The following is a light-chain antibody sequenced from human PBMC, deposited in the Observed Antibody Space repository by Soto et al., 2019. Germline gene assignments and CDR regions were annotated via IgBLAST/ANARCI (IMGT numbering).Light chain of an antibody. Sequence: DLQMTQSPSTLSASVGDRVTITCRTSQSISSWLAWYQQKAGEAPKLLIYKASSLESGVPSRFSGSGSGTEFTLTISSLQPDDFATYYCQQYSTYSHETFGQGTKVEIK. J-gene: IGKJ1*01. CDR3: QQYSTYSHET. CDR1: QSISSW. CDR2: KAS. V-gene: IGKV1-5*03.